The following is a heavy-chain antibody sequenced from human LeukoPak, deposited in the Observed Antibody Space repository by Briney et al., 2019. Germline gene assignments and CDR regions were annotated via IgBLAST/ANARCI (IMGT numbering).Heavy chain of an antibody. CDR1: GFTFSDYY. CDR2: IKQNGSEI. CDR3: ADPGVGF. D-gene: IGHD1-26*01. V-gene: IGHV3-7*01. J-gene: IGHJ4*02. Sequence: GGSLRLSCAASGFTFSDYYMSWIRQAPGKGLEWVANIKQNGSEIDYVDSVKGRFTISRDNTRNSLYLQMNSLTAGDTATYYCADPGVGFWGQGTLVTVSS.